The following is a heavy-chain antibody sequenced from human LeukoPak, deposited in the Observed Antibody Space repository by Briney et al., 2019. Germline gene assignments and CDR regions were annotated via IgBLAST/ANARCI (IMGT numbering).Heavy chain of an antibody. Sequence: SETLSLTCTASGAPISRFYWSWVRQPPGKGLEWIGNIYNGVPTFFNPSLHSRVTLSVDTSKRQFSLQLASVTAADTAVYYCVHTPGWPGFDYWGHGILVTVSS. D-gene: IGHD6-19*01. CDR2: IYNGVPT. J-gene: IGHJ4*01. CDR3: VHTPGWPGFDY. V-gene: IGHV4-4*09. CDR1: GAPISRFY.